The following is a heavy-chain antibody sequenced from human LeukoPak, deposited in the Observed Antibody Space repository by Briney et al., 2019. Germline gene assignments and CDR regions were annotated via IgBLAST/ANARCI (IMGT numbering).Heavy chain of an antibody. CDR2: MNPNSGNT. CDR1: GYTFTSYD. J-gene: IGHJ6*02. Sequence: ASVKVSFKASGYTFTSYDINWVRQAPGQGREGMGWMNPNSGNTGYAQKFQGRVTMTRNTSISTAYMELSSLRSEDTAVYYCARGPGDYYYYYGMDVWGQGTTVTVSS. D-gene: IGHD7-27*01. V-gene: IGHV1-8*01. CDR3: ARGPGDYYYYYGMDV.